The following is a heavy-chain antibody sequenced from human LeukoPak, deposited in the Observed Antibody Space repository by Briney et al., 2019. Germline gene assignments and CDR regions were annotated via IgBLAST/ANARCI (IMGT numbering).Heavy chain of an antibody. CDR3: ARHNGFDRGYYYYMDV. J-gene: IGHJ6*03. CDR1: GGSISSGSYY. Sequence: PSETLSLTCTVSGGSISSGSYYWNWIRQPPGKGLEWIGYTYYSGSTKYNPSLKSRVTISVDTSKNQFSLKLTSVTAADTAVYYCARHNGFDRGYYYYMDVWGKGTTVTVSS. CDR2: TYYSGST. D-gene: IGHD3-9*01. V-gene: IGHV4-61*01.